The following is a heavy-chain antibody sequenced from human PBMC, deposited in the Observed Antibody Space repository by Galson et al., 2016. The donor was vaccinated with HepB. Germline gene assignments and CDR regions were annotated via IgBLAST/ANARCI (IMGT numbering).Heavy chain of an antibody. J-gene: IGHJ4*02. D-gene: IGHD4-17*01. CDR3: AKSGRYYGVDHFDY. Sequence: SLRLSCAASGFTFSSYGMHWVRQAPGKGLEWEAIISYDGRNKYYADSVKGRFTISRDNSKNTLYLQMNSLRAEDTAVYYCAKSGRYYGVDHFDYWGQGTLVTVSS. CDR2: ISYDGRNK. CDR1: GFTFSSYG. V-gene: IGHV3-30*18.